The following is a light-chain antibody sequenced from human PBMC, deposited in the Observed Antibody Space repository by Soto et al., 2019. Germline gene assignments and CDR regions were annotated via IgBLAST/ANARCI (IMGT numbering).Light chain of an antibody. Sequence: EIVMTQSPATLSVSPGERATLSCRASQSVSSNLAWYQQKPGQAPRLLIYGASTRATGIPARFSGSRSGTEFTLTISSLQSEDFEVYYCQQYNNWPALTFGGGTKLEIK. J-gene: IGKJ4*01. V-gene: IGKV3-15*01. CDR1: QSVSSN. CDR3: QQYNNWPALT. CDR2: GAS.